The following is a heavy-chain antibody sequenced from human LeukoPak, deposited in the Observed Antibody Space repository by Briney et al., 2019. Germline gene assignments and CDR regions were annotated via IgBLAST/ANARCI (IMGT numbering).Heavy chain of an antibody. J-gene: IGHJ6*03. CDR1: GVTFSSYS. CDR2: MSISSRYI. Sequence: GRSLRLSCAASGVTFSSYSMSWVRQAPGKGLEWVSSMSISSRYIYYADSVTGRPTLSRDTAKTYLYLQVNSLRAEDTAVYYCARSSYYYGSGDFMDVWGKGTTVTVSS. D-gene: IGHD3-10*01. V-gene: IGHV3-21*01. CDR3: ARSSYYYGSGDFMDV.